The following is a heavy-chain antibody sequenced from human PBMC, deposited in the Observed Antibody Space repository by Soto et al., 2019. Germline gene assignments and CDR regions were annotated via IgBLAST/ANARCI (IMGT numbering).Heavy chain of an antibody. CDR2: IWSDGSSE. V-gene: IGHV3-33*01. J-gene: IGHJ4*02. Sequence: QVQLVESGGGVVQPGRSLRLSCAASGFTFSDYGMHWVRQAPGKGLEWVAAIWSDGSSEYYADSVKGRFTISRDNSKDTLFQQMSSLRADDTAVYFCASGHVYYESGWYSDYWGQGTLVTVSS. D-gene: IGHD6-19*01. CDR1: GFTFSDYG. CDR3: ASGHVYYESGWYSDY.